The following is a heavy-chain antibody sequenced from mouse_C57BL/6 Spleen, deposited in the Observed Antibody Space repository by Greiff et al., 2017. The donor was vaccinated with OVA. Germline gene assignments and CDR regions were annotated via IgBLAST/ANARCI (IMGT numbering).Heavy chain of an antibody. CDR2: IRNKANGYTT. J-gene: IGHJ4*01. D-gene: IGHD1-1*01. Sequence: EVQRVESGGGLVQPGGSLSLSCAASGFTFTDYYMSWVRQPPGKALEWLGFIRNKANGYTTEYSASVKGRFTISRDNSQSILYLQMNALRAEDSATYYCARSFVVGGAMDYWGQGTSVTVSS. CDR3: ARSFVVGGAMDY. CDR1: GFTFTDYY. V-gene: IGHV7-3*01.